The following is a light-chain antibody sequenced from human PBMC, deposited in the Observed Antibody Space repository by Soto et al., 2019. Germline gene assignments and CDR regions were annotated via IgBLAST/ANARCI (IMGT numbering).Light chain of an antibody. J-gene: IGLJ1*01. CDR3: QSYDSSLSGSTV. CDR2: DSN. Sequence: QSVLTQPPSVSGAPGQRVTISCTGSSSNIGAGYDVHWYQQLPGTAPKLLISDSNNRPSGVPDRFSGSKSGTSASLAITGLQDEDEADYYCQSYDSSLSGSTVFGTGTKLTVL. CDR1: SSNIGAGYD. V-gene: IGLV1-40*01.